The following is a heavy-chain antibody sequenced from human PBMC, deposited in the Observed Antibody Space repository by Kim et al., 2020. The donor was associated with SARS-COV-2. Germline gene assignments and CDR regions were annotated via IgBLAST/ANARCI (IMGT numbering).Heavy chain of an antibody. V-gene: IGHV4-39*01. CDR3: VRGRGSWYYYYFDY. CDR2: VYSSGST. Sequence: SETLSLTCTVSGDSFSSNDYYWGWIRQPPGKGLEWIGSVYSSGSTYYNPSLKGPGTLSIDPSKKQFSLRLTSVTAADTAVYHCVRGRGSWYYYYFDYWGQETRVTVSS. J-gene: IGHJ4*02. CDR1: GDSFSSNDYY. D-gene: IGHD6-13*01.